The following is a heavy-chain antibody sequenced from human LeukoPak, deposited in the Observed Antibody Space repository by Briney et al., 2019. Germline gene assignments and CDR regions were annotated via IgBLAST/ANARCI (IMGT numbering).Heavy chain of an antibody. CDR3: ARRSTVAGRGRFDP. Sequence: SETLSLTCTVSGGSISSYYWGWIRQPPGKGLEWLGSVHHSGSTYDNPSLKSRVTISVDTSKNQFSLKLISVTAADTAVYYCARRSTVAGRGRFDPWGQGTLVTVSS. D-gene: IGHD6-19*01. CDR2: VHHSGST. V-gene: IGHV4-39*01. CDR1: GGSISSYY. J-gene: IGHJ5*02.